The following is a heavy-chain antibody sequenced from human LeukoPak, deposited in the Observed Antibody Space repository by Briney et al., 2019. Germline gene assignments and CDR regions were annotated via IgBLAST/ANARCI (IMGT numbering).Heavy chain of an antibody. J-gene: IGHJ4*02. CDR1: GFTFSSYA. D-gene: IGHD3-16*02. V-gene: IGHV3-30-3*01. CDR3: ARGWYDYVWGSYRYTSWDY. CDR2: ISYDGSNK. Sequence: GGSLRLSCAASGFTFSSYAMHWVRQAPGKGLEWVAVISYDGSNKYYADSVKGRFTISRDNSKNTLYLQMNSLRAEDTAVYYCARGWYDYVWGSYRYTSWDYWGQGTLVTVSS.